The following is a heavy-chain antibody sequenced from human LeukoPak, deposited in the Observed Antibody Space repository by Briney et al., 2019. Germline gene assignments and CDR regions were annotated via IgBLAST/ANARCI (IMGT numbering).Heavy chain of an antibody. J-gene: IGHJ4*02. CDR2: TNPTSGGT. V-gene: IGHV1-2*02. Sequence: GASVKVSCKASGYTFTGYYMHWVRQAPGQGLEWMGWTNPTSGGTNYAQKFQGRVTMTRDTSISTAYMELSRLTSDDTAVYYCARGVLSGDYGRYFDYWGQGALVTVSS. CDR3: ARGVLSGDYGRYFDY. D-gene: IGHD4-17*01. CDR1: GYTFTGYY.